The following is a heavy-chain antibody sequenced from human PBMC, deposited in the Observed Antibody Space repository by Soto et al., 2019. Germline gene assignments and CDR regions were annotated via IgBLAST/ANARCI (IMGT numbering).Heavy chain of an antibody. CDR2: ISAYNGNT. CDR1: GYTFTSYG. J-gene: IGHJ6*04. Sequence: QVQLVQSGAEVKKPGASVKVSCKASGYTFTSYGISWVRQAPGQGLEWMGWISAYNGNTNYAQKLQGRVTMTTDTSTSTAYMELRSLRSDDTAVYDCARESRRKGGGSDYCYYGMDVWGKGTTVTVSS. CDR3: ARESRRKGGGSDYCYYGMDV. V-gene: IGHV1-18*01. D-gene: IGHD1-26*01.